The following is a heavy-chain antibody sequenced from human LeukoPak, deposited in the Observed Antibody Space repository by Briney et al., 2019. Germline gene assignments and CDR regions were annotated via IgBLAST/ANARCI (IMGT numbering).Heavy chain of an antibody. CDR1: GYTFTSYG. V-gene: IGHV1-18*01. J-gene: IGHJ5*02. Sequence: ASVKVSCKASGYTFTSYGISWVRQAPGQGLEWMGWISAYNGNTNYAQKLQGRVTMTTDTSTSTAYMELRSLRSDDTAVYYCARIPPAICSSTSCHTPTSDWFDPWGQGTLVTVSS. CDR3: ARIPPAICSSTSCHTPTSDWFDP. CDR2: ISAYNGNT. D-gene: IGHD2-2*02.